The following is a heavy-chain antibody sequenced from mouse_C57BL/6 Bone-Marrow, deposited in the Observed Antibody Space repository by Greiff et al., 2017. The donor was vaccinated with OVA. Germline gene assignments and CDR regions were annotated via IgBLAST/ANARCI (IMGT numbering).Heavy chain of an antibody. CDR3: ARLLRRRDY. Sequence: VQLQQSGAELARPGASVKMSCKASGYTFTSYTMHWVKQRPGQGLEWIGYINPSSGYTKYNQKFKDKATLTADKSSSTAYMQLSSLTSEDSAVYDCARLLRRRDYWGQGTTRTVSS. V-gene: IGHV1-4*01. CDR2: INPSSGYT. J-gene: IGHJ2*01. D-gene: IGHD3-2*02. CDR1: GYTFTSYT.